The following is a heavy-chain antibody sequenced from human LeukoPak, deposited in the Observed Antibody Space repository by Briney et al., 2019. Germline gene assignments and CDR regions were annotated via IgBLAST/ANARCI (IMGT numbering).Heavy chain of an antibody. Sequence: PGGSLRLSCVASGFTFTNYGMMWVRQAPGKGLVWVSYINSYGRSTTYAHSVKGRFTISRDNAKNTLYLQMSSLRAEDTAMYYCARNSNGMSNWGQGTLVIVSS. V-gene: IGHV3-74*01. CDR1: GFTFTNYG. J-gene: IGHJ4*02. D-gene: IGHD2-8*01. CDR2: INSYGRST. CDR3: ARNSNGMSN.